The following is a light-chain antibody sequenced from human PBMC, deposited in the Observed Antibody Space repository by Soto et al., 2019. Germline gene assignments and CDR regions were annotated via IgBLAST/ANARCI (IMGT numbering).Light chain of an antibody. J-gene: IGKJ1*01. CDR1: QTISSSF. V-gene: IGKV3-20*01. Sequence: ILLTQSPATLSVSPGERATLSCRASQTISSSFLAWYQQKRGQAPRLLIYGASTRANGVPDRFSGSGSGTDFTLTLSELEPEDFAVYYCQHYDWSLTWTFGQGTKVDIK. CDR2: GAS. CDR3: QHYDWSLTWT.